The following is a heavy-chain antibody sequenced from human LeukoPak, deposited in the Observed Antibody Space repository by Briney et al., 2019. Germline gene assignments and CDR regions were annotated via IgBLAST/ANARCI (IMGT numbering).Heavy chain of an antibody. V-gene: IGHV1-69*13. J-gene: IGHJ3*02. CDR2: IIPIFGTA. D-gene: IGHD2-15*01. CDR1: GGTFSSYA. Sequence: GASVKVPCKASGGTFSSYAISWVRQAPGQGLEWMGGIIPIFGTANYAQKFQGRVTITADESTSTAYMELSSLRSEDTAVYYCARELRRTFDIWGQGTMVTVSS. CDR3: ARELRRTFDI.